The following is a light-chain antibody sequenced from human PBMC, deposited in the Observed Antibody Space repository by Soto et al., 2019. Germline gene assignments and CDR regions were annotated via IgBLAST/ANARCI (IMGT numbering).Light chain of an antibody. CDR1: QSISGR. V-gene: IGKV1-5*03. J-gene: IGKJ4*01. Sequence: DIQMTQSPSTLSASVGDRVTITCRASQSISGRLAWYQQKSGEAPRLLIFEASRLARGVPTRFSGSGSGTEFTLTISSLQPDDLATYQCQQYHNYLTFGGGTKVEIK. CDR2: EAS. CDR3: QQYHNYLT.